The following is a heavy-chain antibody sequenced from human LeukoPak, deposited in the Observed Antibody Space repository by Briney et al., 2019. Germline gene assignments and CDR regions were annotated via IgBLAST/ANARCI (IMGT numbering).Heavy chain of an antibody. V-gene: IGHV4-39*07. CDR1: GGSISSSSYY. J-gene: IGHJ3*02. CDR2: IYYSGST. CDR3: ARSTYSSSHRSGLSAFDI. D-gene: IGHD6-13*01. Sequence: SETLSLTCTVSGGSISSSSYYWGWIRQPPGKGLEWIGSIYYSGSTYYNPSLKSRVTISVDTSKNQFSLKLSSVTAADTAVYYCARSTYSSSHRSGLSAFDIWGQGTMVTVSS.